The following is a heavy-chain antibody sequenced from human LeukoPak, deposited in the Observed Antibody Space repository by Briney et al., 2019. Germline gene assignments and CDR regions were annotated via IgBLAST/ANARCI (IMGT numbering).Heavy chain of an antibody. CDR3: ARDYDFWSGYYPSNYYYGMDV. V-gene: IGHV3-21*01. CDR2: ISSSSSYI. Sequence: PGGSLRLSCAASGFTFSSYSMNWVRQAPGKGLEWVSSISSSSSYIYYADSVKGRFTISRDNAKNSLYLQMNSLRAEDTAVYYCARDYDFWSGYYPSNYYYGMDVWGQGTTVTVSS. CDR1: GFTFSSYS. D-gene: IGHD3-3*01. J-gene: IGHJ6*02.